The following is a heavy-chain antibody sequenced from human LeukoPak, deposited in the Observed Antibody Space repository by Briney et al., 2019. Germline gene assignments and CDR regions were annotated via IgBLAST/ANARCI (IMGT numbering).Heavy chain of an antibody. CDR2: IRSKAYGGTT. V-gene: IGHV3-49*04. CDR3: TRFRVAGTEDY. D-gene: IGHD6-19*01. J-gene: IGHJ4*02. CDR1: GFTFSSYS. Sequence: GGSLRLSCAASGFTFSSYSMNWVRQAPGKGLEWVGFIRSKAYGGTTEYAASVKGRFTISRDDSKSIAYLQMNSLKTEDTAVYYCTRFRVAGTEDYWGQGTLVTVSS.